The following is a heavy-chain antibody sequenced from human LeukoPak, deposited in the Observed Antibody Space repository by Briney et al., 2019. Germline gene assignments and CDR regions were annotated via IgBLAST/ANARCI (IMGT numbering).Heavy chain of an antibody. J-gene: IGHJ6*02. V-gene: IGHV3-21*01. CDR1: GFTFSSYS. CDR3: ASDRIAAGSYYYGMDV. Sequence: PGGSLRLSCAASGFTFSSYSMNWVRQAPGKGLERVSSISSSSSYIYYADSVKGRFTISRDNAKNSLYLQMNSLKAEDTAVYYCASDRIAAGSYYYGMDVWGQGTTVTVSS. CDR2: ISSSSSYI. D-gene: IGHD6-13*01.